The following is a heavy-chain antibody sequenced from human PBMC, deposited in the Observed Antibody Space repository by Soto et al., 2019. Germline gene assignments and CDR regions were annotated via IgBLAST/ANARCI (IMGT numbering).Heavy chain of an antibody. CDR2: ISYDGDNK. Sequence: QVQLVESGGGVVQPGRSLRLSCAASGFTFSSYAMHWVRQAPGKGLEWVAVISYDGDNKFYADSVKGRFTISRDNSKNTLYLHMNSLRAEDTALYYCARDRMSCSGGRCTSVGWFDPWGQGTLVTVSS. V-gene: IGHV3-30-3*01. J-gene: IGHJ5*02. CDR3: ARDRMSCSGGRCTSVGWFDP. CDR1: GFTFSSYA. D-gene: IGHD2-15*01.